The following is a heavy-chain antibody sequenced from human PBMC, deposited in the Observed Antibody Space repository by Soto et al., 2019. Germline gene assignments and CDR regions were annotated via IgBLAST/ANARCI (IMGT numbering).Heavy chain of an antibody. D-gene: IGHD3-3*01. CDR2: IIPIFGTA. Sequence: QVQLVQSGAEVKKPGSSVKVSCKASGGTFSSYAISWVRQAPGQGLEWMGGIIPIFGTANYAQKVQGRVTITGDESTSTGYMELSSLRSEDTAVYYCARETRYDVWSVPAGDYYYGMDVWGQGTTVTVSS. V-gene: IGHV1-69*12. CDR1: GGTFSSYA. CDR3: ARETRYDVWSVPAGDYYYGMDV. J-gene: IGHJ6*02.